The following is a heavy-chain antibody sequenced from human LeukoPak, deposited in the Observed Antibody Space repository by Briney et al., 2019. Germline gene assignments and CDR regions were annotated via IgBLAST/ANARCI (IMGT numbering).Heavy chain of an antibody. CDR2: INPSGGST. Sequence: ASVKVSCKASGYTFTSYYMHWVRQAPGQGLEWMGIINPSGGSTSYAQKFQGRVTMTRDTSTSTVYMELSSLRSEDTAVYYCAREGSFSSSSWYGNYYYMDVWGKGTTVTVSS. V-gene: IGHV1-46*01. CDR1: GYTFTSYY. J-gene: IGHJ6*03. D-gene: IGHD6-13*01. CDR3: AREGSFSSSSWYGNYYYMDV.